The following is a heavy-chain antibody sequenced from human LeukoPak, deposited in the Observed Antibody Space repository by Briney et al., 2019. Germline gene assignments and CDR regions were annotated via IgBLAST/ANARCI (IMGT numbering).Heavy chain of an antibody. D-gene: IGHD4-17*01. CDR2: ISSSSSYM. V-gene: IGHV3-21*01. J-gene: IGHJ4*02. CDR3: AREGAYGDYEVDY. CDR1: GFTFSSYS. Sequence: GGSLRLSCAASGFTFSSYSMNWVRQAPGKGLEWVSSISSSSSYMYYADSVKGRFTISRDNAKNSLYLQMNSLRAGDTAVYYCAREGAYGDYEVDYWGQGTLVTVSS.